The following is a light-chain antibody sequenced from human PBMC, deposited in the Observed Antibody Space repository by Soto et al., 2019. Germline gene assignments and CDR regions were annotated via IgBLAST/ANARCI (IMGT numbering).Light chain of an antibody. CDR2: AAS. Sequence: IQMTQSPSSLSASVEDRVTITCRASQSISSYLNWYQQKPGKAPKLLIYAASSLQSGVPSRFSGSGSGTDFTLTISSLQPEDFATYYCQQSYSTPPTFGQGTKVDIK. V-gene: IGKV1-39*01. CDR3: QQSYSTPPT. CDR1: QSISSY. J-gene: IGKJ1*01.